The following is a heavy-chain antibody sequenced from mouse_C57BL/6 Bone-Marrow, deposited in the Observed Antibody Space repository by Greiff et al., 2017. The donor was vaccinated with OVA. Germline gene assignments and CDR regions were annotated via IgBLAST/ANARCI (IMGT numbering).Heavy chain of an antibody. Sequence: QVQLQQPGAELVRPGTSVKLSCKASGYTFTSYWMHWVKQRPGQGLEWIGVIDPSDSYTNYNQKFKGKATLTVDTSSSTAYMQLSSLTSEDSAVYYCARGLNWWWGQGTLVTVSA. J-gene: IGHJ3*02. D-gene: IGHD4-1*01. V-gene: IGHV1-59*01. CDR2: IDPSDSYT. CDR3: ARGLNWW. CDR1: GYTFTSYW.